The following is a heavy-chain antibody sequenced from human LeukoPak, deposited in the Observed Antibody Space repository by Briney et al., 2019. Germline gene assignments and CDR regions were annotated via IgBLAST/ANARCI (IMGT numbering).Heavy chain of an antibody. Sequence: GGSLRLSCAASGFTFSSYAMSWVRQAPGKGLEWVSGISGSGDNTYYADSVKGRFTISRDNSKNTLYVQVNSLGTEDTAAYYCAKGSYYDSSGSFYFXXXXQXTLVTVSS. V-gene: IGHV3-23*01. D-gene: IGHD3-22*01. J-gene: IGHJ4*02. CDR2: ISGSGDNT. CDR1: GFTFSSYA. CDR3: AKGSYYDSSGSFYFXX.